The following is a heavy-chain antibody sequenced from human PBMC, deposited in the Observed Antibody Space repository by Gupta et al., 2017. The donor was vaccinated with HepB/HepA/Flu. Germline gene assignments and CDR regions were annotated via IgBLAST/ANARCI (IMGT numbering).Heavy chain of an antibody. Sequence: QVQLQESGPGLVKPSETLSLTCNVSVDSIINNDYYWGCLRQPPGKGLEWFGSIYYSGATYYNPSLKTRVTGSVDTSNNQLFLKVKSVTAADTAVYYCARVRTGYFRDAFDIWGQGTMVTVSS. CDR2: IYYSGAT. J-gene: IGHJ3*02. CDR3: ARVRTGYFRDAFDI. V-gene: IGHV4-39*01. D-gene: IGHD3/OR15-3a*01. CDR1: VDSIINNDYY.